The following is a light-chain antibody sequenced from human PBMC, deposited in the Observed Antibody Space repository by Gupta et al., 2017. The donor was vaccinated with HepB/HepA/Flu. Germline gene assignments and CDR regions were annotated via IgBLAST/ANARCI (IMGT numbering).Light chain of an antibody. V-gene: IGKV2-28*01. Sequence: DIVMTQSPLSLPVTPGEPASISCRSSQSLLHSNGYNYLDWYLQKPGQSPQLMIYLGSKRAFGVTDRFSGSGAGTDFTLNSSRGEAEDGGVYYGRQDLPTFTFGGGTKVEIK. J-gene: IGKJ4*01. CDR2: LGS. CDR3: RQDLPTFT. CDR1: QSLLHSNGYNY.